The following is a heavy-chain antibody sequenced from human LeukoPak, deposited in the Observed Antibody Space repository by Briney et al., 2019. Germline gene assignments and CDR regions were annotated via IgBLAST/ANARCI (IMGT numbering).Heavy chain of an antibody. Sequence: QSGGSLRLSCAASGFTFSSYGMHWVRQAPGKGLEWVSGISWNSGSIGYADSVKGRFTISRDNAKNSLYLQMNSLRAEDMALYYCAKGYCSSTSCYPFDYWGQGTLVTVSS. J-gene: IGHJ4*02. CDR3: AKGYCSSTSCYPFDY. CDR2: ISWNSGSI. V-gene: IGHV3-9*03. CDR1: GFTFSSYG. D-gene: IGHD2-2*01.